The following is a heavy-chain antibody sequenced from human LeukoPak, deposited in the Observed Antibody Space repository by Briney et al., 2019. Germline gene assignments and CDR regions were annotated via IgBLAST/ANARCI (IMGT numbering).Heavy chain of an antibody. J-gene: IGHJ4*02. CDR2: ISGICVSI. D-gene: IGHD2-2*01. Sequence: GGSLRLSCAAPGFTFSSYAMTWVRQAPGKGLEWVSAISGICVSIYSDVSVKVRFTISRDNSKTPLYLKMNSLRAEDTAVYYCAKESRYCSSTSCYVGGDYFDYWGQGTLVTVS. CDR1: GFTFSSYA. CDR3: AKESRYCSSTSCYVGGDYFDY. V-gene: IGHV3-23*01.